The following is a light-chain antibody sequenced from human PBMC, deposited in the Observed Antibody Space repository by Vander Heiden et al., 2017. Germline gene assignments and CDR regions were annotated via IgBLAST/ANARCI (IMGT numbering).Light chain of an antibody. Sequence: QTVVTQEPSFSVSPGGTVTLTCGLSSGSVSTSYYPSWYQQTPGQAPRTLIYSTNTRSSGVPDRFSGSILGNKAALTITGAQEDDESDYYCVLYMGSGIWVFGGGTKRTVL. V-gene: IGLV8-61*01. J-gene: IGLJ2*01. CDR2: STN. CDR1: SGSVSTSYY. CDR3: VLYMGSGIWV.